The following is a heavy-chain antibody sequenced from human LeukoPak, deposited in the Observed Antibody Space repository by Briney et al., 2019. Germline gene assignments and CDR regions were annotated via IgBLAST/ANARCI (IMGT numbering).Heavy chain of an antibody. V-gene: IGHV3-7*01. CDR3: AREARGNRAAFDV. CDR1: GFTFSSYW. J-gene: IGHJ3*01. CDR2: IKEDGAHK. Sequence: GGSLRLSCAASGFTFSSYWMSWVRQAPGKGLEWAANIKEDGAHKYYVGSVRGRFTISRDNAKNSLYLQMNSLRAEDTAIYYCAREARGNRAAFDVWGQGTMVTVFS. D-gene: IGHD2/OR15-2a*01.